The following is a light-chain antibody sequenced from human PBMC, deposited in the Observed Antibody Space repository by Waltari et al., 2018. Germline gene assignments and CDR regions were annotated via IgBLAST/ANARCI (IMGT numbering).Light chain of an antibody. CDR1: RSDVGGYNS. CDR2: EVT. V-gene: IGLV2-8*01. Sequence: QSALTQPPSASGSPGQSVTISCAVPRSDVGGYNSVSWYQHHPDKTPKLIIYEVTKRPSGVPDRFSGSKSGNTASLTVSGLQAEDESDYYCSSYGGSNNFYVFGTGTKVSVL. J-gene: IGLJ1*01. CDR3: SSYGGSNNFYV.